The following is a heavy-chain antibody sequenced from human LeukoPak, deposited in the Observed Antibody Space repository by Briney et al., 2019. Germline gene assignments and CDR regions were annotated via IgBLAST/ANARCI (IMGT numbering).Heavy chain of an antibody. D-gene: IGHD5-24*01. CDR3: VKDLGSNGPQLDY. Sequence: GGSLRLSCSASGFTFSSYAMHWVRQAPGKGLEYVSAISSNGGSTYYADSVKGRFTISRDNSKNTLYLQMSSLRAEDTAVYYCVKDLGSNGPQLDYWGQGPLSPSPQ. CDR1: GFTFSSYA. J-gene: IGHJ4*02. V-gene: IGHV3-64D*06. CDR2: ISSNGGST.